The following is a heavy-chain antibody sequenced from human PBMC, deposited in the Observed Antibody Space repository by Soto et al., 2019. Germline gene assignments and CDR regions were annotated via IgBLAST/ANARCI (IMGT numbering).Heavy chain of an antibody. CDR3: ARDYYDSSGYYEGGNDY. J-gene: IGHJ4*01. CDR2: ISGSGGST. CDR1: GFTFSSYA. D-gene: IGHD3-22*01. V-gene: IGHV3-23*01. Sequence: GGSLRLSCAASGFTFSSYAMSWVRQAPGKGLEWVSAISGSGGSTYYADSVKGRFTISRDNSKNTLYLQMNSLRAEDTAVYYCARDYYDSSGYYEGGNDYWGHGTLVTVSS.